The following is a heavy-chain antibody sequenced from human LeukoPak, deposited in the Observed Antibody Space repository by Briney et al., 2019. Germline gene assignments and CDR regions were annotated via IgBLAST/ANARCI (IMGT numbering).Heavy chain of an antibody. CDR3: ARERLGFAPDAFDI. CDR1: GFTFSSYG. D-gene: IGHD3-10*01. V-gene: IGHV3-33*01. CDR2: IWYDGSNK. Sequence: GGSLRLSCAASGFTFSSYGMHWVRQAPGKGLEWVAVIWYDGSNKYYADSVKGRFTISRDNSKNTLYLQMNSLRAEDTAVYYCARERLGFAPDAFDIWGQGTMVTVSS. J-gene: IGHJ3*02.